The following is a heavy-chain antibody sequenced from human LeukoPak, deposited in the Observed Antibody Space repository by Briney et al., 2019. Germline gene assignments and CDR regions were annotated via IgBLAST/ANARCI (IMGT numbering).Heavy chain of an antibody. CDR1: GGSFSGYY. CDR2: INHSGST. J-gene: IGHJ6*03. V-gene: IGHV4-34*01. D-gene: IGHD3-22*01. CDR3: ARLITTLQDKDV. Sequence: PSETLSLTCAVSGGSFSGYYWSWIRQPPGKGLEWIGEINHSGSTNYNPSLKSRVTISVDTSKNQSSLKLSSVTAADTGVYYCARLITTLQDKDVWGEGTTVTVSS.